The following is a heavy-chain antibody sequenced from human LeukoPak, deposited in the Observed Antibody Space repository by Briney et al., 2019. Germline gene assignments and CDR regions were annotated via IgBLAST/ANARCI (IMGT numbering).Heavy chain of an antibody. Sequence: SETLSLTCAVYGGSFSGYFWTWIRQPPGKGLEWIGEINHSGSTNYNPSLKSRVTISLDTSKNQFSLRLSSVTAADTAVYYCGRSSGYYFDYWGQGTLGTVSS. D-gene: IGHD5-12*01. CDR2: INHSGST. J-gene: IGHJ4*02. V-gene: IGHV4-34*01. CDR3: GRSSGYYFDY. CDR1: GGSFSGYF.